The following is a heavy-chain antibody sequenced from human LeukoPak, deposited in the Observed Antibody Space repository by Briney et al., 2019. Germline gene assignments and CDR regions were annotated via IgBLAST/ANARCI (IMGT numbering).Heavy chain of an antibody. J-gene: IGHJ6*03. CDR1: GGTFSSYA. CDR2: IIPIFGTA. Sequence: ASVKVSCKASGGTFSSYAISWVRQAPGQGRERMGGIIPIFGTANYAQKFQGRVTITTDESTSTAYMELSSLRSEDTAVYYCARSSTPYYYYTDVWGKGTTVNVSS. V-gene: IGHV1-69*05. CDR3: ARSSTPYYYYTDV.